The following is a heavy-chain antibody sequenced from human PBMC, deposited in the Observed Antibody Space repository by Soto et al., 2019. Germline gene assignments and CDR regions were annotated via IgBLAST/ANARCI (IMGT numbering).Heavy chain of an antibody. CDR3: ARDPSVVVVAATRDRYYYYYGMDV. J-gene: IGHJ6*02. D-gene: IGHD2-15*01. CDR1: GFSFTSYG. Sequence: PGGSLRLSCAASGFSFTSYGMHWVRQAPGKGLEWVAVIWYDGTNKYYADSVKGRFTISRDNSKNTLYLQMNSLRAEDTAVYYCARDPSVVVVAATRDRYYYYYGMDVWGQGTTVTVSS. V-gene: IGHV3-33*01. CDR2: IWYDGTNK.